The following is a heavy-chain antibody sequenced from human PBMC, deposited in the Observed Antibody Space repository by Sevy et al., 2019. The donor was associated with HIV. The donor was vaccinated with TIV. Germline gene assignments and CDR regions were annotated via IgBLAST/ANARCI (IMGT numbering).Heavy chain of an antibody. Sequence: SETLSLTCAVYGGSFSGYYWSWIRQPPGKGLEWIGEINHSGSTNYNPSLKSRVTISVDTSKNQFSPKLSSVTAADTAVYYCARVKPTIGFDPWGQGTLVTVSS. CDR3: ARVKPTIGFDP. CDR2: INHSGST. CDR1: GGSFSGYY. D-gene: IGHD3-9*01. V-gene: IGHV4-34*01. J-gene: IGHJ5*02.